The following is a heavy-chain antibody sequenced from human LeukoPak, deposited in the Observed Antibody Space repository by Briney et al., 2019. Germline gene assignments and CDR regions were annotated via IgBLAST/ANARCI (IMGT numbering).Heavy chain of an antibody. V-gene: IGHV3-48*01. CDR3: AKGDDIAMTNGAFDI. D-gene: IGHD5-18*01. Sequence: GGSLRLSCAASGFTFSSYSMNWVRQAPGKGLEWVSYISSSSSTIYYADSVKGRFTISRDNSKNTVHLQMNSLRAEDTAVYYCAKGDDIAMTNGAFDIWGQGTMVTVSS. CDR2: ISSSSSTI. J-gene: IGHJ3*02. CDR1: GFTFSSYS.